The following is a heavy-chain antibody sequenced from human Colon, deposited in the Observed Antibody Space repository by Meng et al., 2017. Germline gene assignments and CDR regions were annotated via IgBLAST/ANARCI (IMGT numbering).Heavy chain of an antibody. Sequence: QAPLQESGPALVNPSGTLSLTCAVSSGSSSSSNWWSWVRQPPGKGLEWIGEISQSGTTYYNPSLKSRVTITGDWSKNQFSLNLNSVTAADTALYFCARGSGTLRHFDYWGQGTLVTVSS. J-gene: IGHJ4*02. V-gene: IGHV4-4*02. CDR2: ISQSGTT. CDR3: ARGSGTLRHFDY. D-gene: IGHD1-26*01. CDR1: SGSSSSSNW.